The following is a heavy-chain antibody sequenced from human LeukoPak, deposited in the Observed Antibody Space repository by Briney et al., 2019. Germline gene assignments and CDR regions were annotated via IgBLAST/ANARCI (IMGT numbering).Heavy chain of an antibody. CDR3: ARVTWGYVWGSQESGAFDI. J-gene: IGHJ3*02. V-gene: IGHV1-69*13. Sequence: ASVKVSCKASGGTFSSYAISWVRQAPGQGLEWMGGIIPIFGTANYAQKFQGRVTITADESTSTAYMELSSLRAEDTAVYYCARVTWGYVWGSQESGAFDIWGQGTMVTVSS. CDR1: GGTFSSYA. D-gene: IGHD3-16*01. CDR2: IIPIFGTA.